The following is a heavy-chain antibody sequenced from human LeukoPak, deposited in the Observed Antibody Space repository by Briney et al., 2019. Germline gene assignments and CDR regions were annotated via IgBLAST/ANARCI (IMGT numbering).Heavy chain of an antibody. J-gene: IGHJ4*02. V-gene: IGHV3-74*01. CDR3: SRDPWTLGYFDY. Sequence: GGSLRLSCAASGFPFSSYWMHWVRQAPGKGLVWVSRFNSDGSSTSYADSVKGRFTISRDNAKNTLYLQMNSLRAEDTAVYYCSRDPWTLGYFDYWGQGTLVTVSS. CDR2: FNSDGSST. D-gene: IGHD1-1*01. CDR1: GFPFSSYW.